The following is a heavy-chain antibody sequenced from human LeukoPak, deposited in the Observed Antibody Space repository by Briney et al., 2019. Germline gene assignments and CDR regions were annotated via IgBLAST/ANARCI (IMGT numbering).Heavy chain of an antibody. V-gene: IGHV1-24*01. D-gene: IGHD5-18*01. CDR2: FDPEDGET. J-gene: IGHJ3*02. Sequence: ASVKVSCKVSGYTLTELSMHWVRQAPGKGLEWTGGFDPEDGETIYAQKFQGRVTMTEDTSTDTAYMELSSLRSEDTAVYYCATEYNVDTAMVGGYAFGIWGQGTMVTVSS. CDR3: ATEYNVDTAMVGGYAFGI. CDR1: GYTLTELS.